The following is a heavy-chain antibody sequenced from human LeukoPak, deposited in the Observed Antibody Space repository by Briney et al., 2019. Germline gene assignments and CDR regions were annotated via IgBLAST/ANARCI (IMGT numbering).Heavy chain of an antibody. CDR2: INPNSGVT. V-gene: IGHV1-2*02. J-gene: IGHJ4*02. CDR3: ARSFYGGPFDY. D-gene: IGHD4-23*01. CDR1: GYTFTGYY. Sequence: ASVKVSCKASGYTFTGYYMHWVRQAPGQGLEWMGWINPNSGVTNYAQKFQGRVTMTRDTSISTAHMELSRLRSDDTAVYYCARSFYGGPFDYWGQGTLVTVSS.